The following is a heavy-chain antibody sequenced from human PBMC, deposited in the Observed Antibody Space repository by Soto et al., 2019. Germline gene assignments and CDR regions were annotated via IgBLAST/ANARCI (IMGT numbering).Heavy chain of an antibody. V-gene: IGHV4-4*02. D-gene: IGHD3-9*01. CDR2: IYHSGST. Sequence: QVQLQESGPGLVKPSGTLSLTCAVSSGSISSSNWWSWVRQPPGKGLEWIGDIYHSGSTNYNPSLKSRVTISVDKSKNQFSLKLSSVTAADTAVYYCARAASYYDILTGYYKGVGYFDYWGQGTLVTVSS. CDR1: SGSISSSNW. CDR3: ARAASYYDILTGYYKGVGYFDY. J-gene: IGHJ4*02.